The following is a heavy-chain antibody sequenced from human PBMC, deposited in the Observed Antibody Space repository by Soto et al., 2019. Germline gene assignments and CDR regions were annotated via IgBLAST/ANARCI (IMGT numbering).Heavy chain of an antibody. V-gene: IGHV4-30-4*08. Sequence: QVQLQQSGPGLVEPSQTLSLTCAVSGGSISSEYFHWTWNRQSPGRGLEWVGYIHYSGSIMYNPSFKGRLTMAVDKTKNQFSLQLTSVTAADTAVYFCAREDDGGDSDYYGLDVWGQGTTVTVSS. CDR1: GGSISSEYFH. D-gene: IGHD2-21*02. J-gene: IGHJ6*02. CDR3: AREDDGGDSDYYGLDV. CDR2: IHYSGSI.